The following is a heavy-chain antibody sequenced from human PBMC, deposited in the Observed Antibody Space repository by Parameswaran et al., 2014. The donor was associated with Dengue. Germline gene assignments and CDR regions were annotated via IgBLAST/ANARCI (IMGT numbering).Heavy chain of an antibody. J-gene: IGHJ6*03. D-gene: IGHD3-10*01. V-gene: IGHV4-34*01. Sequence: RWIRQPPGKGLEWIGEINHSGSTNYNPSLKSRVTISVDTSKNQFSLKLSSVTAADTAVYYCARRDYYYGSGSYYKGRGYYYYYMDVWGKGTTVTVSS. CDR3: ARRDYYYGSGSYYKGRGYYYYYMDV. CDR2: INHSGST.